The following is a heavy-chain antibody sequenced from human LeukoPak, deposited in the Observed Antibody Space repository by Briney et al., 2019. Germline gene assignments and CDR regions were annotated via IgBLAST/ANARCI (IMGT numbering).Heavy chain of an antibody. CDR1: GFTFSSYA. Sequence: GGSLRLSCAASGFTFSSYAIHWVRQAPGKGLEWVAVISYDGGNKYYADSVKGRFTISRDNSKNTLYLQMNSLRAEDTAVYYCARETGSAVGSTDFDYWGQGTLVTVSS. CDR3: ARETGSAVGSTDFDY. V-gene: IGHV3-30-3*01. J-gene: IGHJ4*02. CDR2: ISYDGGNK. D-gene: IGHD4-17*01.